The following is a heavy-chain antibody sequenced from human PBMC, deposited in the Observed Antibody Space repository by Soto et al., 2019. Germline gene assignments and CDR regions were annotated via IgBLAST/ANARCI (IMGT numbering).Heavy chain of an antibody. CDR3: ARSARGESHYYILVIDY. D-gene: IGHD3-9*01. CDR2: IWYDGSNK. V-gene: IGHV3-33*01. J-gene: IGHJ4*02. Sequence: QVQLVESGGGVVQPGRSLRLSCAASGFTFSSYGMHWVRQAPGKGLEWVAVIWYDGSNKYYADSVKGRFTISRDNSKNTLYLQMNSLRAEDTAVYYCARSARGESHYYILVIDYWGQGTLVTVSS. CDR1: GFTFSSYG.